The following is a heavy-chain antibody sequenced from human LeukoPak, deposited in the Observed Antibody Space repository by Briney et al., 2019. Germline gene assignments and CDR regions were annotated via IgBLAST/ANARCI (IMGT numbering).Heavy chain of an antibody. Sequence: SETLSLTCTVSGASISRYYWSWIRQPPGKGLEWIGYIHYSGSTNYNPSLKSRVTISLDTSKNQFSLKLSSVTAADTAVFYCARNYNNLSATRHYNWFDPWGQGTLVTVSS. CDR1: GASISRYY. CDR2: IHYSGST. J-gene: IGHJ5*02. D-gene: IGHD3-22*01. CDR3: ARNYNNLSATRHYNWFDP. V-gene: IGHV4-59*01.